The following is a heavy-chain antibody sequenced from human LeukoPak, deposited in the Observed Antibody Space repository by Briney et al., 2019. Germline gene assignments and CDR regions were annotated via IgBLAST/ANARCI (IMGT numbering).Heavy chain of an antibody. V-gene: IGHV3-7*01. CDR1: GFTFSTSW. J-gene: IGHJ4*02. D-gene: IGHD4-23*01. CDR2: IKQDGSEK. CDR3: ARDESHYGGVN. Sequence: PGGSLRLSCAASGFTFSTSWMSWVRQAPGKGLEWVANIKQDGSEKYYVDSVKGRFTISRDNAKNSLYLQMNSLRAEDTAVYYCARDESHYGGVNWGQGTLVTVSS.